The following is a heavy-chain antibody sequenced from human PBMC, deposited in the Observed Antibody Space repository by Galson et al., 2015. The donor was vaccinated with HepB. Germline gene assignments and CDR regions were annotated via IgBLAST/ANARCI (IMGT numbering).Heavy chain of an antibody. J-gene: IGHJ6*03. V-gene: IGHV1-69*13. CDR2: IIPIFGTA. CDR1: GGTFSSYA. Sequence: SVKVSCKASGGTFSSYAISWVRQAPGQGLEWMGGIIPIFGTANYAQKFQGRVTITADESTSTAYMELSSLRSEDTAVYYCARGVDIVVVVAANRRGYYYYYMDVWGKGTTVTVSS. CDR3: ARGVDIVVVVAANRRGYYYYYMDV. D-gene: IGHD2-15*01.